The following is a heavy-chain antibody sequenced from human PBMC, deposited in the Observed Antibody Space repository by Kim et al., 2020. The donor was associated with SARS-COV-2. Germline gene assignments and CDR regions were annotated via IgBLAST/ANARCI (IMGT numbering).Heavy chain of an antibody. V-gene: IGHV3-21*01. CDR2: ISSSSSYI. CDR3: ARSYIVVVPAAMVAFDI. D-gene: IGHD2-2*01. CDR1: GFTFSSYS. J-gene: IGHJ3*02. Sequence: GGSLRLSCAASGFTFSSYSMNWVRQAPGKGLEWVSSISSSSSYIYYADSVKGRFTISRDNAKNSLYLQMNSLRAEDTAVYYCARSYIVVVPAAMVAFDIWGQGTMVTVSS.